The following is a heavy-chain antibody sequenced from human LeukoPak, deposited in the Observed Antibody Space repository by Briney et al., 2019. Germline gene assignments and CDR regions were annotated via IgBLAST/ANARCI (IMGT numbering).Heavy chain of an antibody. CDR3: ERAAYDILTGGVNYYYYGMDV. J-gene: IGHJ6*02. Sequence: SETLSLTCTVSGGSISSYYWSWIRQPPGKGLEWIGYIYYSGSTNYNPSLKSRVTISVDTSKNQFSLKLSSVTAADTAVYYCERAAYDILTGGVNYYYYGMDVWGQGTTVTVSS. CDR1: GGSISSYY. D-gene: IGHD3-9*01. V-gene: IGHV4-59*01. CDR2: IYYSGST.